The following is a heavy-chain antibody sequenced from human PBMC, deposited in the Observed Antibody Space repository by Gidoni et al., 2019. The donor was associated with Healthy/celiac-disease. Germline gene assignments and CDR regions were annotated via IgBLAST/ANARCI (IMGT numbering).Heavy chain of an antibody. Sequence: QVQLVESGGGLVKPGGSLNLSCAASGFTFSDYYMSWIRQAPGKGLEWVSYISSSSSYTNYADSVKGRFTIARDNAKNSLYLQMNSLRAEDTAVYYCARDWNSRYGMDVWGQGTTVTVSS. J-gene: IGHJ6*02. D-gene: IGHD1-1*01. V-gene: IGHV3-11*06. CDR1: GFTFSDYY. CDR2: ISSSSSYT. CDR3: ARDWNSRYGMDV.